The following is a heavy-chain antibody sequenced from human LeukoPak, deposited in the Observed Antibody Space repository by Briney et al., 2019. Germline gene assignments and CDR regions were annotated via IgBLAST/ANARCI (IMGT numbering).Heavy chain of an antibody. Sequence: SGGSLRLSCAASGFSLRNKAMTWVRQAPAKGLEWVAAISDSGGSTYYADSVKGRFTISRDNSKNTLYLQMNSLRAEDTAVYYCAKDRPGMLGGQGTLVTVSS. J-gene: IGHJ4*02. D-gene: IGHD3-10*02. CDR2: ISDSGGST. CDR3: AKDRPGML. V-gene: IGHV3-23*01. CDR1: GFSLRNKA.